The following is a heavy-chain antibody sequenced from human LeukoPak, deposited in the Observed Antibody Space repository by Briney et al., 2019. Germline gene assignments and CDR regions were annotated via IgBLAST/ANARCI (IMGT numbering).Heavy chain of an antibody. V-gene: IGHV3-74*01. CDR2: TNEHGTII. CDR3: VVDLSGSADY. CDR1: GLTFSSHW. D-gene: IGHD3-10*01. Sequence: PGGSLRLSCAASGLTFSSHWMHWVRQAPGEGLVWVSCTNEHGTIINYADSVKGRFTISRDNAKNTLYLQMNSLRTEDSALYYCVVDLSGSADYWGQGTLVTVSS. J-gene: IGHJ4*02.